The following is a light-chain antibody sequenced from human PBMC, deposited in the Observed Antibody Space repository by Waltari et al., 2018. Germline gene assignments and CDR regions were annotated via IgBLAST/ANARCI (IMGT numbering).Light chain of an antibody. Sequence: QSALTQPASVSGSPGQSFTIFCAGTSNDVGGYNSVSWYQEHPGQAPRVNIYDVSDRPSEVSDRFSGSKAGNTASLTISGLQSEDEADYYCSSQSSNDVVLFGGGTKLTVL. CDR1: SNDVGGYNS. J-gene: IGLJ2*01. V-gene: IGLV2-14*01. CDR3: SSQSSNDVVL. CDR2: DVS.